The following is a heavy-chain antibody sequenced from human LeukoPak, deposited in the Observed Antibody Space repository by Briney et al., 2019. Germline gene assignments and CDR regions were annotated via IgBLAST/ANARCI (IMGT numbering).Heavy chain of an antibody. D-gene: IGHD1-26*01. CDR3: ANGKGHRIDDAFDI. Sequence: GRSLRLSCAASGFTFDDYAMHWVRQAPGKGLEWVSGISWNSGSIGYADSVKGRFTISRDNAKNSLYLQMNSLRAEDTALYYCANGKGHRIDDAFDIWGQGTMVTVSS. J-gene: IGHJ3*02. CDR2: ISWNSGSI. CDR1: GFTFDDYA. V-gene: IGHV3-9*01.